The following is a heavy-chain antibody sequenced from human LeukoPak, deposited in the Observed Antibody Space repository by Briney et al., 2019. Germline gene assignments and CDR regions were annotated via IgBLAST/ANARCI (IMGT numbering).Heavy chain of an antibody. CDR3: AIFTGPYYYDSSGYSGWFDP. V-gene: IGHV4-59*01. Sequence: SESLSLTCTVSGGSISSYYWSWIRQPPGKGLEWIGYIYYSGSTNYNPSLKSRVTISVDTSKNQFSLKLSSVTAADTAVYYCAIFTGPYYYDSSGYSGWFDPWGQGTLVTVSS. J-gene: IGHJ5*02. CDR2: IYYSGST. D-gene: IGHD3-22*01. CDR1: GGSISSYY.